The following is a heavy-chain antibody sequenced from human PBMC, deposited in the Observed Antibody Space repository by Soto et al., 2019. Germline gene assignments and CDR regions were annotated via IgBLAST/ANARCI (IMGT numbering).Heavy chain of an antibody. D-gene: IGHD4-17*01. Sequence: SETLSLTCTVSGGSISSGGYYWSWIRQHPGKGLEWIGYIYYSGSTYYNPSLKSRVTISVDTSKNQFSLKLSSVTAAATAVYYCARARYGDYDYWGQGTLVTVSS. CDR3: ARARYGDYDY. CDR1: GGSISSGGYY. V-gene: IGHV4-31*03. J-gene: IGHJ4*02. CDR2: IYYSGST.